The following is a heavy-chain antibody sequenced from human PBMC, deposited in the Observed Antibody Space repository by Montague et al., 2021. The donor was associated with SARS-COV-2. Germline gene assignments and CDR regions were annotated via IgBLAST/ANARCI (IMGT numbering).Heavy chain of an antibody. Sequence: SETLSLTCAVALHSVSSGSQARGGSPHVRTPGLNWIRILSSAWSTYYNPSLKSRVTISVDTSKNQFSLKLSSVTAADTAVYYCARRVTGTTVHYYYYGMDVWGQGTTVTVSS. CDR1: LHSVSSGSQA. V-gene: IGHV4-39*01. CDR2: LSSAWST. D-gene: IGHD1-20*01. CDR3: ARRVTGTTVHYYYYGMDV. J-gene: IGHJ6*02.